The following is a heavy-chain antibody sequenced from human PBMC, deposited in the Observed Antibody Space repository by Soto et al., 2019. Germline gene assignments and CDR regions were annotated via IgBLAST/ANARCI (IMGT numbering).Heavy chain of an antibody. CDR1: RFTFSDYY. CDR2: ISTSGSYT. J-gene: IGHJ6*02. V-gene: IGHV3-11*06. Sequence: PGGSLRLSCAASRFTFSDYYMSWIRQAPGKGLEWISYISTSGSYTNYADSVKGRFTISRDNAKNSLYLQMNSLRAEDTAVYYCARDXCGNNCYSRHYYYAMDVWGQGTTVTVSS. CDR3: ARDXCGNNCYSRHYYYAMDV. D-gene: IGHD2-21*02.